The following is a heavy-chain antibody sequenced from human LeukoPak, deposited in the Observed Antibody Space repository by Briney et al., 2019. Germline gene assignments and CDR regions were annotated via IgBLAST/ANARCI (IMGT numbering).Heavy chain of an antibody. D-gene: IGHD3-3*01. Sequence: SQTLSLTCTVSGGSISSGSYYWSWIRQPAGKGLEWIGRIYTSGSTNYNPSLKSRVTISVDTSKNQFSLKLSSVTAADTAVYYCARVDYDFWSGFYWGQGTLVTVSS. CDR3: ARVDYDFWSGFY. V-gene: IGHV4-61*02. J-gene: IGHJ4*02. CDR2: IYTSGST. CDR1: GGSISSGSYY.